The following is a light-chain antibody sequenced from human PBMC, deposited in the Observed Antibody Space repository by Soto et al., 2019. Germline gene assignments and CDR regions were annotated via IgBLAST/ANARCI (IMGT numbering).Light chain of an antibody. V-gene: IGKV4-1*01. Sequence: DIVMTQSPDSLAVSLGERATINCKSSQSVLYSSDNKNYITWYQQKPGQPPKLLSYWAATPESGVPDRFRVSGSGTDFTVTVSRLQAEDVAVYDCQQYYNTLTFGG. CDR3: QQYYNTLT. J-gene: IGKJ4*01. CDR2: WAA. CDR1: QSVLYSSDNKNY.